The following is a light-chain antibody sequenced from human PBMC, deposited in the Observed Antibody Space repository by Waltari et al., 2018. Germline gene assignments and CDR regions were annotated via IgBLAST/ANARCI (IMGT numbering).Light chain of an antibody. CDR3: QQANRYPMP. CDR2: ETS. CDR1: HDIDRW. V-gene: IGKV1-12*01. Sequence: DFQMTQSPSFVSASVGERVTMTCRASHDIDRWLAWFQQKPGKAPKLLIHETSRLQSGVSSRFSGSGYGTDFTLTISSLQSEDVATYYCQQANRYPMPFGGGTRVEIK. J-gene: IGKJ4*01.